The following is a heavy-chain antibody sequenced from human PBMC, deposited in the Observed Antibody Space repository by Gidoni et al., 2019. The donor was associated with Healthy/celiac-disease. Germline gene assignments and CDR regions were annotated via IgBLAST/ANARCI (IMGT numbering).Heavy chain of an antibody. J-gene: IGHJ4*02. D-gene: IGHD3-16*02. CDR2: ISSSSSTI. CDR3: ARGMGSDYVWGSYRYFDY. Sequence: EVQLVESGGGLVQPGGSLRLSCAASGFTFSSYSMNWVRQAPGKGLEWVSYISSSSSTIYYADSVKGRFTISRDNAKNSLYLQMNSLRAEDTAVYYCARGMGSDYVWGSYRYFDYWGQGTLVTVSS. V-gene: IGHV3-48*04. CDR1: GFTFSSYS.